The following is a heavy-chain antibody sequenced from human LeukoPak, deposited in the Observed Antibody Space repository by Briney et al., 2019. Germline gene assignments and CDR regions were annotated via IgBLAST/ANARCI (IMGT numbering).Heavy chain of an antibody. CDR3: ATGVQLWLPWDY. V-gene: IGHV1-24*01. CDR2: FDPEDGET. CDR1: GYTLTELS. J-gene: IGHJ4*02. Sequence: ASVKVSCKVSGYTLTELSMHWVRQAPGKGLEWMGGFDPEDGETIYAQKFQGRVTMTEDTSTDTAYMELSSLRSEDTAVYYCATGVQLWLPWDYWGQGTLVTVSS. D-gene: IGHD5-18*01.